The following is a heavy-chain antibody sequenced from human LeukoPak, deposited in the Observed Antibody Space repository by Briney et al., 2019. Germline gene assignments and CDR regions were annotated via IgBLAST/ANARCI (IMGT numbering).Heavy chain of an antibody. V-gene: IGHV1-46*01. CDR3: ARDRSAYSGSYNWFDP. D-gene: IGHD1-26*01. CDR1: GYTFTSYY. CDR2: INPSGGST. Sequence: ASVKVSCKASGYTFTSYYMHWVRQAPGQGLEWMGIINPSGGSTSYAQKFQGRVTMTRDTSTSTVYMELSSLRSEDTAVYYCARDRSAYSGSYNWFDPWGQGTLVTVSS. J-gene: IGHJ5*02.